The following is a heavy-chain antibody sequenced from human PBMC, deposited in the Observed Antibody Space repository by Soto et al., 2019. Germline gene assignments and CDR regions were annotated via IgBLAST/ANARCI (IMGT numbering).Heavy chain of an antibody. V-gene: IGHV3-30*18. CDR2: ISYDGSNK. D-gene: IGHD3-16*02. CDR1: GFTFSSYG. CDR3: AKERYGQLYSEDYGMDV. J-gene: IGHJ6*02. Sequence: GGSLRLSCVASGFTFSSYGIHWVRQAPGRXLEWVAVISYDGSNKYYADSVKGRFTISRDNFKNTLYLQMNSLRAEDTAVYYCAKERYGQLYSEDYGMDVWGQGTTVTVSS.